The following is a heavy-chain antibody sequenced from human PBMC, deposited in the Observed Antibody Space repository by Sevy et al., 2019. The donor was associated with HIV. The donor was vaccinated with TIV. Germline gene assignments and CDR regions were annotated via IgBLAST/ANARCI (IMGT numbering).Heavy chain of an antibody. CDR1: GFTFSTYW. V-gene: IGHV3-7*01. J-gene: IGHJ6*02. D-gene: IGHD3-3*01. CDR3: ARDVTSGIFGVLRDYGMDV. Sequence: GGSLRLSCAASGFTFSTYWMSWVRQAPGKGLEWVANIRQDGSEKYYVDSVKGRFTISKDNAKNSLYLQMNSLRAEDTAVDYCARDVTSGIFGVLRDYGMDVWGQGTTVTVSS. CDR2: IRQDGSEK.